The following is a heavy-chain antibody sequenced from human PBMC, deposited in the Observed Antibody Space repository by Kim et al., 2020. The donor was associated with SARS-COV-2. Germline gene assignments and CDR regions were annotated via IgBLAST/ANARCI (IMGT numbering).Heavy chain of an antibody. CDR1: GFTFSSYA. CDR3: ARKTRYFDWYYYGMDV. CDR2: ISYDGSNK. J-gene: IGHJ6*02. D-gene: IGHD3-9*01. Sequence: GGSLILSCAASGFTFSSYAMHWVRQAPVKGLEWVAVISYDGSNKYYADSVKGRFTISRDNSKNPLYLQMNSLRAEDTAVYYCARKTRYFDWYYYGMDVWGQGTTVTVSS. V-gene: IGHV3-30*04.